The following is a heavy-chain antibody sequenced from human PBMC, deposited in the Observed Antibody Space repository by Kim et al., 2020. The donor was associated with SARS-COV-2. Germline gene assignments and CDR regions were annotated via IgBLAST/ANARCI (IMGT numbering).Heavy chain of an antibody. CDR2: IYYSGST. CDR3: AREKCGSATCYFDY. CDR1: GGSISSDY. D-gene: IGHD2-21*01. V-gene: IGHV4-59*13. Sequence: SETLSLTCTVSGGSISSDYWSWIRQPPGKGLEWIGYIYYSGSTNYNPSLKSRVTISLDTPKNQFSLKLSSVTAADTAVYYCAREKCGSATCYFDYWGQGT. J-gene: IGHJ4*02.